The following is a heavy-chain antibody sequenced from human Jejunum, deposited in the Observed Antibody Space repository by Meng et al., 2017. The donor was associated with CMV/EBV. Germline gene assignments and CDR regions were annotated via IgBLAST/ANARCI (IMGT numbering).Heavy chain of an antibody. CDR3: ARVSVGASYYFDY. J-gene: IGHJ4*02. CDR2: IYYSGGT. D-gene: IGHD1-26*01. CDR1: GGSVSSGSYY. Sequence: SGGSVSSGSYYWSWIRQPPGKGLEWIGYIYYSGGTNYNPSLKSRVTISIDTSKNQFSLKLSSVTAADTAVYYCARVSVGASYYFDYWGPGTLVTVS. V-gene: IGHV4-61*01.